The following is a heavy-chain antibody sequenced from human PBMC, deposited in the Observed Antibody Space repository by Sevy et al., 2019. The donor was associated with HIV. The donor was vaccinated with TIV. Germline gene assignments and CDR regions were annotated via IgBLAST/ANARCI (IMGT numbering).Heavy chain of an antibody. J-gene: IGHJ4*02. CDR3: ARGSLYSSGWSESLDY. CDR1: GFTFSGYA. V-gene: IGHV3-23*01. Sequence: GGSLRLSCAASGFTFSGYAMSWVRQAPGKGLEWVSGISGSGDNSYYADSVKGRFTISRDNSKNTLYLQMNSLRAEDTAVYYCARGSLYSSGWSESLDYWGQRTLVTVSS. D-gene: IGHD6-19*01. CDR2: ISGSGDNS.